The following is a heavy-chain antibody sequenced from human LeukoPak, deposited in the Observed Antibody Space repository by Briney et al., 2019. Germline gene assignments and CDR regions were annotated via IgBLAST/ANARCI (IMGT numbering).Heavy chain of an antibody. CDR3: ARRTGYSSRGMDV. CDR2: INHSGST. Sequence: SETLSLTCAVYGGSFSGYYWSWIRQPPGKGPEWIGEINHSGSTNYNPSLKSRVTISVDTSKNQFSLKLSSVTAADTAVYYCARRTGYSSRGMDVWGQGTTVTVSS. J-gene: IGHJ6*02. V-gene: IGHV4-34*01. D-gene: IGHD6-13*01. CDR1: GGSFSGYY.